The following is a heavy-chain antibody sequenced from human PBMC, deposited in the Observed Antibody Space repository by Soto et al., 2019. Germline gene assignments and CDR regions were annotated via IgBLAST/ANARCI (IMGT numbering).Heavy chain of an antibody. Sequence: QVQLVESGGGVVQPGRSLRLSCAAYGFTFSSYGMHWVRQAPGKGLEWVAVIWYDGSNKYYADSVKGRFTSSRDNSKNTLYLEMNSLRADDTAVYYCASWLDDDAFDLWGQGTMVTVSS. V-gene: IGHV3-33*01. J-gene: IGHJ3*01. CDR2: IWYDGSNK. CDR3: ASWLDDDAFDL. CDR1: GFTFSSYG. D-gene: IGHD6-19*01.